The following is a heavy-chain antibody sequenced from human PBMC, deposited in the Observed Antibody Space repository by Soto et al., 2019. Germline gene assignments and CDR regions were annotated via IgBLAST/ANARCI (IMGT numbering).Heavy chain of an antibody. CDR3: ARHVSYIAARPAIGY. CDR1: GGSISSSSYY. V-gene: IGHV4-39*01. Sequence: PSETLSLTCTVSGGSISSSSYYWGWIRQPPGKGLEWIGSIYYSGSTYYNPSLKSRVTISVDTSKNQFSLKLSSVTAADTAVYYCARHVSYIAARPAIGYWGQGTLVTVSS. CDR2: IYYSGST. J-gene: IGHJ4*02. D-gene: IGHD6-6*01.